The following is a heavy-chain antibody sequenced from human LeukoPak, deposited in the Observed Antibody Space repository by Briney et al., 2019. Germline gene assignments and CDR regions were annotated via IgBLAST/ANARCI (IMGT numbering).Heavy chain of an antibody. Sequence: SETLSLTCAVYGGSFSGYYWSWIRQPPGKGLEWIGEINHSGSTNYNPSLKSRVTISVDTSKNQFSLKLSSVTAADTAVYYCARGLLAGIAARYSRYYYGMDVWGQGTTVTVSS. D-gene: IGHD6-6*01. J-gene: IGHJ6*02. CDR2: INHSGST. V-gene: IGHV4-34*01. CDR3: ARGLLAGIAARYSRYYYGMDV. CDR1: GGSFSGYY.